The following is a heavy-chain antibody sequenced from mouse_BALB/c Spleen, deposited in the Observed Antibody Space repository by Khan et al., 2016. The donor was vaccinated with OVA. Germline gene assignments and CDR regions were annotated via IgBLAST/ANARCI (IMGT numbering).Heavy chain of an antibody. V-gene: IGHV3-2*02. J-gene: IGHJ2*01. CDR2: IGYSGST. Sequence: EVQLVETGPGLVKPSQSLSLTCTVTGYSITSDYAWNWIRQFPGNKLGWMGYIGYSGSTTYNPSLKSRISITRDTSKNQFFLKLNSVTTEDTATYYCARGKLLLRYPDYFDYWGQGTTLTVSS. D-gene: IGHD1-1*01. CDR3: ARGKLLLRYPDYFDY. CDR1: GYSITSDYA.